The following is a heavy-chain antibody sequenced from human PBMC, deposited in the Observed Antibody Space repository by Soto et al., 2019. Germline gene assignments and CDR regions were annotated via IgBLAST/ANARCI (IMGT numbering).Heavy chain of an antibody. V-gene: IGHV2-5*02. Sequence: QITLKESGPTLAKPTQTLTLTCTFSGFSLSTSAVGVGWIRQTPEQALEWLALIYWDDDKRYSPSLKSRLTITKETSKNQVVLSMTIMDPVDTATYYCAHRAVVGAYFYYWGQGTLVTVSS. CDR3: AHRAVVGAYFYY. CDR1: GFSLSTSAVG. J-gene: IGHJ4*02. CDR2: IYWDDDK. D-gene: IGHD1-26*01.